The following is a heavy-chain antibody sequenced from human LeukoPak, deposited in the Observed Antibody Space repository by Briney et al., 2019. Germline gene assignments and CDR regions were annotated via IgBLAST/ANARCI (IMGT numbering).Heavy chain of an antibody. CDR1: GFTSSSYW. J-gene: IGHJ4*02. CDR3: AKGGRGNGEVY. Sequence: GGSLRLSCAVSGFTSSSYWMNWVRQAPGKGLEWVANIKQDGSEKNYVDSAKGRFTISRDNAKSSLFLQMNDLRAEDTAVYYCAKGGRGNGEVYWGQGTLVTVSS. CDR2: IKQDGSEK. D-gene: IGHD2-8*01. V-gene: IGHV3-7*01.